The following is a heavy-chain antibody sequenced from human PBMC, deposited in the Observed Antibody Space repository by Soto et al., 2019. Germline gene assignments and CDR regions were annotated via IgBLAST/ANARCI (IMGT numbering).Heavy chain of an antibody. CDR2: ISGSGGST. CDR3: AKEVSLGSTVDLGY. D-gene: IGHD7-27*01. V-gene: IGHV3-23*01. J-gene: IGHJ4*02. Sequence: LRLSCAASGFTFTVFAMSWVRQSPGKGLEWVSTISGSGGSTYYADAVKGRFTISRDNSMGTLYLQMKSLRVEDTAIYYCAKEVSLGSTVDLGYWGQGTLVTVSS. CDR1: GFTFTVFA.